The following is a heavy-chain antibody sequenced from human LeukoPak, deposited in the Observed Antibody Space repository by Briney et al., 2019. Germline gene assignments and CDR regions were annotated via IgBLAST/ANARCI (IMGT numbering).Heavy chain of an antibody. CDR2: IRSKAYGGTT. D-gene: IGHD1-26*01. CDR3: TRDYSGSYYESDWFDP. V-gene: IGHV3-49*03. CDR1: GFTFGDYA. J-gene: IGHJ5*02. Sequence: PGRSLRLSCTPSGFTFGDYAMSWFRQAPGKGLEWVGFIRSKAYGGTTEYAASVKGRFTISRDDSKSISYLQMNSLKTEDTAVYYCTRDYSGSYYESDWFDPWGQGTLVTVSS.